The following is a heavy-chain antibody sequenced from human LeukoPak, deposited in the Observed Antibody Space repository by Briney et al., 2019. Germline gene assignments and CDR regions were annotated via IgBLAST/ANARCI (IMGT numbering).Heavy chain of an antibody. D-gene: IGHD2-2*01. CDR3: ARKYCSSTICLFDC. Sequence: PGGSLRLSCAASGFTFSSYEMNWVRQAPGKGLEWVSYISSSGSSIYYADSVKGRFTISRDNAKNSLYLQMNSLRAEDTAVYYCARKYCSSTICLFDCWGQGTLVTVSS. CDR1: GFTFSSYE. V-gene: IGHV3-48*03. J-gene: IGHJ4*02. CDR2: ISSSGSSI.